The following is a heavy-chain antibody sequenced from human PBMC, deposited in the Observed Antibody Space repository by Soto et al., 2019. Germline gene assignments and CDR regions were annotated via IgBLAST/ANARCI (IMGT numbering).Heavy chain of an antibody. J-gene: IGHJ5*02. CDR1: GGSISSSSYY. V-gene: IGHV4-39*01. CDR2: IYYSGST. Sequence: SETLSLTCTVSGGSISSSSYYWGWIRQPPGKGLEWIGSIYYSGSTYYNPSLKSRVTISVDTSKNQFSLKLSSVTAADTAVYYCARPNWNDEGWFDPWGQGTLVTVSS. D-gene: IGHD1-1*01. CDR3: ARPNWNDEGWFDP.